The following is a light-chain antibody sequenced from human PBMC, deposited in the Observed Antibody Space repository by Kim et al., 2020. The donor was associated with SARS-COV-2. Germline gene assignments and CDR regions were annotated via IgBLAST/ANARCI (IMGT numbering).Light chain of an antibody. CDR1: QYINIY. V-gene: IGKV1-39*01. Sequence: ASVEDRVTITCRARQYINIYLSWYQQKPGKAPQLLVYAASNLQSGVPSRFSGSGSGTDFTLTIRSLQPEDFATYYCQQSYFTPLTFGGGTKVDIK. J-gene: IGKJ4*01. CDR2: AAS. CDR3: QQSYFTPLT.